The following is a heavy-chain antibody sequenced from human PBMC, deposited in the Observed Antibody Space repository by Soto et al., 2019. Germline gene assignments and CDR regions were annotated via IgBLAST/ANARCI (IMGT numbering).Heavy chain of an antibody. V-gene: IGHV3-23*01. CDR2: ISGSGGST. CDR1: GFTFSSYA. Sequence: GGSLRLSCAASGFTFSSYAMSWVRQAPGKGLEWVSAISGSGGSTYYADSVKGRFTISRDNSKNTLYLQMNSLRAEDTAVYYCAKDLQDSGMVAAAGSPFDYWGQGTLVTVSS. CDR3: AKDLQDSGMVAAAGSPFDY. D-gene: IGHD6-13*01. J-gene: IGHJ4*02.